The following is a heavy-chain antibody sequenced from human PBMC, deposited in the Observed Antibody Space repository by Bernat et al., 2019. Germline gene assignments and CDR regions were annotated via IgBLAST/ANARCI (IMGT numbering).Heavy chain of an antibody. CDR3: ARVKSSNGWSPFDY. Sequence: EVQLVESGGGLVQPGGSLRLSCAASGFTFSSYWMSWVRQAPGKGLEWVANIKQDGSEKYYVDSVKARFTISRDNAKNSLYPQMNSLRAEDTAVYYCARVKSSNGWSPFDYWGQGTLVTVSS. J-gene: IGHJ4*02. D-gene: IGHD6-19*01. CDR2: IKQDGSEK. V-gene: IGHV3-7*01. CDR1: GFTFSSYW.